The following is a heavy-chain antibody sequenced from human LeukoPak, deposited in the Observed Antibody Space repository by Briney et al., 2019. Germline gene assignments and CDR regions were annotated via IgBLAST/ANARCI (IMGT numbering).Heavy chain of an antibody. J-gene: IGHJ4*02. Sequence: SETLSLTCTVSGGSISSYYWSWIRQPPGKGLEWIGYIYYSGSTNYNPSLKSRVTISVDTSKNQFSLKLSSVTAADTAVYYCARGVTATPLDYWGQGTLVTVSS. CDR1: GGSISSYY. CDR2: IYYSGST. D-gene: IGHD2-21*02. CDR3: ARGVTATPLDY. V-gene: IGHV4-59*01.